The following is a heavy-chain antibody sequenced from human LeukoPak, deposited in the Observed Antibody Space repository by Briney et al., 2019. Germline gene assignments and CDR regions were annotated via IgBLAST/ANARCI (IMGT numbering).Heavy chain of an antibody. CDR1: GFTFSSYG. CDR3: ARDLKGNYYYYGMDV. J-gene: IGHJ6*02. CDR2: IWYDGSNK. D-gene: IGHD6-13*01. V-gene: IGHV3-33*01. Sequence: GSLRLSCAASGFTFSSYGMHWVPQAPGKGLEWVAVIWYDGSNKYYADSVKGRFTISRDNSKNTLYLQMNSLRAEDTAVYYCARDLKGNYYYYGMDVWGQGTTVTVSS.